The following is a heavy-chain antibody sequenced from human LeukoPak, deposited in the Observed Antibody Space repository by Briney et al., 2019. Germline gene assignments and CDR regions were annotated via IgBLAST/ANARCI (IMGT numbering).Heavy chain of an antibody. J-gene: IGHJ4*02. CDR2: INMYTANP. CDR3: ARHDNDDDFDY. CDR1: GYAFIRYA. V-gene: IGHV7-4-1*02. Sequence: ASVKVSCKASGYAFIRYAINWLRQVPGQGLEWMGWINMYTANPAYAQGFTERFVFSLDTSVSTAYLEISNLKAEDTAVYYCARHDNDDDFDYWGQGTLVTVSS. D-gene: IGHD3-16*01.